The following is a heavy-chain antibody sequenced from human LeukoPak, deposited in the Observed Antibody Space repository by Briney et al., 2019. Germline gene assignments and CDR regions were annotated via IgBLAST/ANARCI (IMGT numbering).Heavy chain of an antibody. J-gene: IGHJ6*03. D-gene: IGHD2-2*01. Sequence: ASVKVSCKASGYTFTSYGLSWVRQAPGQGLEWMGRITTYNGNTKYAQNRQGRVTMTADTSTSTAYMELRSLRSDDTAVYYCARGIVPAARDYYYYYMDVWGKGTTVTVSS. CDR1: GYTFTSYG. CDR2: ITTYNGNT. V-gene: IGHV1-18*01. CDR3: ARGIVPAARDYYYYYMDV.